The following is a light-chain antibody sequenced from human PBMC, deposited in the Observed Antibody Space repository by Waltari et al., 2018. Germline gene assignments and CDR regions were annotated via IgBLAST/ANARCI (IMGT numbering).Light chain of an antibody. Sequence: DIVMTQSPDSLAVSLGERATINCKYSQSILYRSDNKNSLAWYQRKPGQPPELLIYWASTRESGVPDRFSGSGSGTDFTLTISSLQAEDVAVYYCQQHYSLPLTFGGGTKVEIK. CDR3: QQHYSLPLT. CDR1: QSILYRSDNKNS. V-gene: IGKV4-1*01. CDR2: WAS. J-gene: IGKJ4*01.